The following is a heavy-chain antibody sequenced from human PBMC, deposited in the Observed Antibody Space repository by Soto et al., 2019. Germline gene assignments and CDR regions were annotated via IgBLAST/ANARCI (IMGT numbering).Heavy chain of an antibody. CDR3: ARDRATYYYGSGSYHDY. J-gene: IGHJ4*02. V-gene: IGHV3-30-3*01. CDR1: GFTFSTYA. D-gene: IGHD3-10*01. CDR2: ISYDGTNK. Sequence: QVLLVESGGGVVQPGRSQRLSCAASGFTFSTYAMHWVRQAPGKGLEWVAAISYDGTNKYYADSVKGRFTISRDNSKNTLCLQMNSLRAEDTAVYYCARDRATYYYGSGSYHDYWGRGTPVTVSS.